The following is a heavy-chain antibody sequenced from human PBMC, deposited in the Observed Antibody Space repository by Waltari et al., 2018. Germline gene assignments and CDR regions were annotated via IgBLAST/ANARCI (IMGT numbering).Heavy chain of an antibody. V-gene: IGHV4-38-2*01. CDR1: GYSITTGYY. J-gene: IGHJ4*02. CDR2: IYHSGSA. D-gene: IGHD2-8*01. Sequence: QVQLQESGPGLVKPSETLSLTCGVSGYSITTGYYWGWIRQPPGKGLEWIGSIYHSGSAYYNPSFKSGVSMSVDTSKNHFSLKVTSVTAADTAIYFCARVSGVYYFDYWGQGNLVTVS. CDR3: ARVSGVYYFDY.